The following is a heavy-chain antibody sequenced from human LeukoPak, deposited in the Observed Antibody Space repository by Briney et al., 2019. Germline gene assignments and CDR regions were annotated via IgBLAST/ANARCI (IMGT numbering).Heavy chain of an antibody. D-gene: IGHD2-2*01. Sequence: PGRSLRLSCAASGFTFSSYGMHWVRQAPGKGLEWVAVISYDGSNKYYADSVKGRFTISRDNSKNTLHLQMNSLRAEDTAVYYCAKDPSDIVVVPAAIDYWGQGTLVTVSS. CDR1: GFTFSSYG. CDR2: ISYDGSNK. J-gene: IGHJ4*02. CDR3: AKDPSDIVVVPAAIDY. V-gene: IGHV3-30*18.